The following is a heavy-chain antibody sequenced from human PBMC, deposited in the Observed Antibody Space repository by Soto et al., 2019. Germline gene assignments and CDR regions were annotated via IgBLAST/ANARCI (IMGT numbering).Heavy chain of an antibody. V-gene: IGHV3-7*03. D-gene: IGHD3-10*01. Sequence: GGSLRLSCAASGFTFSSYWMSWVRQAPGKGLEWVANIKQDGSEKCYVDSVKGRFTISRDNAKNSLYLQMNSLRAEDTAVYYCARAQDYYGSGSSGLYYYYGMDVWGQGTTVTVSS. CDR2: IKQDGSEK. CDR3: ARAQDYYGSGSSGLYYYYGMDV. J-gene: IGHJ6*02. CDR1: GFTFSSYW.